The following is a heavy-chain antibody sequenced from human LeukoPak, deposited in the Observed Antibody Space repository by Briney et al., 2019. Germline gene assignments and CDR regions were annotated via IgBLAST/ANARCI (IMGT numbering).Heavy chain of an antibody. CDR3: ARGTDYYGSGSYYTYYYYYGMDV. CDR1: GSTVSSNY. V-gene: IGHV3-53*01. J-gene: IGHJ6*02. D-gene: IGHD3-10*01. Sequence: GGSLRLSCAASGSTVSSNYMSWVRQAPGKGLEWVSVIYSGGSTYYADSVKGRFTISRDNSKNTLYLQMNSLRAEDTAVYYCARGTDYYGSGSYYTYYYYYGMDVWGQGTTVTVSS. CDR2: IYSGGST.